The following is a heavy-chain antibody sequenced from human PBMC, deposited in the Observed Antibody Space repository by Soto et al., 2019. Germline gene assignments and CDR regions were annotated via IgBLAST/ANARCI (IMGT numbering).Heavy chain of an antibody. Sequence: QVQLQQWGAGLLKPSETLSLTCAVYGGSVSGDNYYWSWIRQPPGKGLEWIGEMSHSGGTHFNPSLKSRVTISVDTSTNQFSLKMSSVTAADTALYYCARVERGTATTVVDAFDIWGPGTMVTVSS. CDR3: ARVERGTATTVVDAFDI. CDR1: GGSVSGDNYY. V-gene: IGHV4-34*01. J-gene: IGHJ3*02. D-gene: IGHD1-1*01. CDR2: MSHSGGT.